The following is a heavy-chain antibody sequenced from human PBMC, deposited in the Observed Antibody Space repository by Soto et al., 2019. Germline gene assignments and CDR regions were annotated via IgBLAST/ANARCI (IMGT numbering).Heavy chain of an antibody. V-gene: IGHV1-69*08. CDR2: IMPILGIA. Sequence: QVQLVQSGAEVKKPGSSVKVSCKASGGTFNSYTISWVRQAPGQGLEWMGRIMPILGIANYAQKFQGRVTITADKSTSTAYMELSSLRSEDTALYYCARDPSIAAAGTGSYWGQGTLVTVSS. CDR1: GGTFNSYT. CDR3: ARDPSIAAAGTGSY. D-gene: IGHD6-13*01. J-gene: IGHJ4*02.